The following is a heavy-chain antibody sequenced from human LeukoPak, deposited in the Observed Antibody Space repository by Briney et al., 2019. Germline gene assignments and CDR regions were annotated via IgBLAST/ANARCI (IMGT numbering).Heavy chain of an antibody. CDR3: AATYYDYVWGSLGY. J-gene: IGHJ4*02. CDR2: ISWDGGST. D-gene: IGHD3-16*01. CDR1: GFTFDDYA. Sequence: GGSLRLSCAASGFTFDDYAMHWVRQAPGKGLEWVSLISWDGGSTYYADSVKGRFTISRDNSKNSLYLQMNSLRAEDTALYYCAATYYDYVWGSLGYWGQGTLVTVSS. V-gene: IGHV3-43D*04.